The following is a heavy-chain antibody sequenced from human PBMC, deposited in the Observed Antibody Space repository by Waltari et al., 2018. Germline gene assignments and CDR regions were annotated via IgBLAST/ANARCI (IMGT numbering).Heavy chain of an antibody. V-gene: IGHV3-30*18. CDR1: GFTFSSYG. J-gene: IGHJ4*02. CDR3: AKDSQYSSSWYDY. D-gene: IGHD6-13*01. Sequence: QVQLVESGGGVVQPGRSLRLSCAASGFTFSSYGMHWVRQAPGKGLEWVAVIWYDGSNKDYADSVKGRFTISRDNSKNTLYLQMNSLRAEDTAVYYCAKDSQYSSSWYDYWGQGTLVTVSS. CDR2: IWYDGSNK.